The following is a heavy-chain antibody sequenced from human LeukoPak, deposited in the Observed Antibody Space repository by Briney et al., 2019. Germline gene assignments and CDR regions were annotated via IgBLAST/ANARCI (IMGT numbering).Heavy chain of an antibody. CDR3: AREWELDYYFDY. D-gene: IGHD1-1*01. CDR1: GGSISSGGYY. J-gene: IGHJ4*02. CDR2: IYYSGST. V-gene: IGHV4-31*03. Sequence: SETLSLTCTVSGGSISSGGYYWSWNRQHPGKGLEWIGYIYYSGSTYYNPSLKSRVTISVDTSKNQFSLKLSSVTAADTAVYYCAREWELDYYFDYWGRGTLVTVSS.